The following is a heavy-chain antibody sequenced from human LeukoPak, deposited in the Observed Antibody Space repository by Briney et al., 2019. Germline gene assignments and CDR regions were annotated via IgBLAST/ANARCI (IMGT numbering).Heavy chain of an antibody. CDR2: IYSAGST. J-gene: IGHJ3*02. D-gene: IGHD5-18*01. CDR1: GFTVSSSY. V-gene: IGHV3-53*04. Sequence: PGGSLRLSCAASGFTVSSSYMSWVRQAPGKGLEWVSVIYSAGSTYYADSVKGRFTISRHNSKNTLYLQMNSLRAEDTAVYYCARDVYAPGYSYGFAFDIWGQGTMVTVSS. CDR3: ARDVYAPGYSYGFAFDI.